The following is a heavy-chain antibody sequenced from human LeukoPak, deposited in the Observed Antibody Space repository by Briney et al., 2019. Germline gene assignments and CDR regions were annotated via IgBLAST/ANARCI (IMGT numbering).Heavy chain of an antibody. CDR2: IYTSGST. J-gene: IGHJ6*03. V-gene: IGHV4-61*02. CDR1: GGSISSGSYY. Sequence: SETLSLTCTVSGGSISSGSYYWSWIRQPAGKGLEWIGRIYTSGSTNYNPSLKSRVTISVDTSKNQFSLKLSSVTAADTAVYYCARSPPYYYYYTDVWGKGTTDTVSS. CDR3: ARSPPYYYYYTDV.